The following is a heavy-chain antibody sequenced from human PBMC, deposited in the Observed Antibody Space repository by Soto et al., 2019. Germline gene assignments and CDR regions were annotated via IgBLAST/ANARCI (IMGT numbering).Heavy chain of an antibody. Sequence: GGSLRLFCAASGFTVSSNYMSWVRQAPGKGLEWVSVIYSGGSTYYADSVKGRFTISRDNSKNTLYLQMNSLRAEDTAVYYCARDLFSVAGFYYFDYWGQGTLVTVSS. V-gene: IGHV3-53*01. CDR2: IYSGGST. CDR1: GFTVSSNY. J-gene: IGHJ4*02. CDR3: ARDLFSVAGFYYFDY. D-gene: IGHD6-19*01.